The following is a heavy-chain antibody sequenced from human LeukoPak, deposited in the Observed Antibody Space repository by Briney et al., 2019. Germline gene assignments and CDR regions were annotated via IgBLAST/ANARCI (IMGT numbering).Heavy chain of an antibody. V-gene: IGHV3-33*06. J-gene: IGHJ4*02. CDR2: IWYDGSNK. CDR1: GFTFSSYG. D-gene: IGHD5-18*01. CDR3: AKQWIQLWSRGGYFDY. Sequence: PGGSLGLSCAASGFTFSSYGMHWVRQAPGKGLEWVAVIWYDGSNKYYADSVKGRFTISRDNSKNTLYLQMNSLRAEDTAVYYCAKQWIQLWSRGGYFDYWGQGTLVTVSS.